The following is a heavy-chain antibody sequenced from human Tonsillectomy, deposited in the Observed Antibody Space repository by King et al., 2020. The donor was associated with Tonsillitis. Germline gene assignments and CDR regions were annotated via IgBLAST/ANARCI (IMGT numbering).Heavy chain of an antibody. CDR3: ASVNLNFYGGSGLSYFDY. D-gene: IGHD3-22*01. CDR2: IYNSGYT. Sequence: QLQESGPGLVKPSETLSLTCTVSGGSISSYYWTWIRQPPGKGLEGIGNIYNSGYTNYNPSLKSRVTISVDTYKNQFSLKLSTVTTADTALYYCASVNLNFYGGSGLSYFDYWGQGTLVPVSS. CDR1: GGSISSYY. J-gene: IGHJ4*02. V-gene: IGHV4-59*01.